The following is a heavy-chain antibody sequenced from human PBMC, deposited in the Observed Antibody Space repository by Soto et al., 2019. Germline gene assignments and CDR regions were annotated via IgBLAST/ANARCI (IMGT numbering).Heavy chain of an antibody. CDR1: GFTFSSSR. CDR2: ITGSSSYI. J-gene: IGHJ6*02. Sequence: PGGSLRLSCAASGFTFSSSRMNWFRQAPGKGLEWVSSITGSSSYIYYADSVKGRFTISRDNAKNSLYLQMNSLRAEDTAVYYCASGVYSSSWYYYYGMDVWGQGTTVTVSS. D-gene: IGHD6-13*01. CDR3: ASGVYSSSWYYYYGMDV. V-gene: IGHV3-21*01.